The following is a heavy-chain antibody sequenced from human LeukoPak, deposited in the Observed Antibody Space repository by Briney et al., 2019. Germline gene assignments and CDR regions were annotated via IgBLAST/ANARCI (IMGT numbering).Heavy chain of an antibody. Sequence: GGSLRLSCAASGFTFDDYAMHWVRQAPGKGLEWVSGVSWNSGSIGYADSVKGRFTISRDNAKNSLYLQMNSLKAGDTALYYCAKDKVSLVRGYGMDVWGQGTTVTVSS. CDR3: AKDKVSLVRGYGMDV. J-gene: IGHJ6*02. V-gene: IGHV3-9*01. D-gene: IGHD3-10*01. CDR2: VSWNSGSI. CDR1: GFTFDDYA.